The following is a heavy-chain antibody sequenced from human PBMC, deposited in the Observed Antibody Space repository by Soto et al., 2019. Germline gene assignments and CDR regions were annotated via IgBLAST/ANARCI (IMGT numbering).Heavy chain of an antibody. CDR1: GGSSRAYH. Sequence: SETLSLTCSVYGGSSRAYHWSWIRQSPGEGLEWIGEFSYSGSLNYNPSLKRRVAVSLDTSTDHFSLTMTPVTAADTGVYFCAGGPRYWSFALWGRGTLVTASA. V-gene: IGHV4-34*01. CDR3: AGGPRYWSFAL. D-gene: IGHD1-20*01. CDR2: FSYSGSL. J-gene: IGHJ2*01.